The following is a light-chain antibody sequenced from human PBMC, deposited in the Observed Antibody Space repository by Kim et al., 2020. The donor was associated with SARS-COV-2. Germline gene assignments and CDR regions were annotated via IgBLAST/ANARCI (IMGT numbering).Light chain of an antibody. V-gene: IGKV3D-15*01. CDR3: HQYNDWPLA. CDR2: DAS. CDR1: QSVKSD. J-gene: IGKJ4*01. Sequence: EKVMTQSPVTLSVSPGENATLSCRASQSVKSDLAWYQQKPGLAPRLLIYDASTRATGVPARFSGSGSETEFTLTISSLQSEDFAVYYCHQYNDWPLALGGGTRVEI.